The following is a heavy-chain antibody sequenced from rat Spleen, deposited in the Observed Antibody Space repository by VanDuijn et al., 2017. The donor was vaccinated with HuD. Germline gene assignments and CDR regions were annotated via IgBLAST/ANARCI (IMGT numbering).Heavy chain of an antibody. V-gene: IGHV2S8*01. Sequence: QVQLKESGPDLVQPSQTLSLTCTVSGFSLTSYGVSWVRQPPGKGLEWIAAISSGGSTYYNSVLKSRLSISRDTSKCQVFLKMNSLQTEDTALYFCARSYPGVMDAWGQGASVTVSS. J-gene: IGHJ4*01. CDR1: GFSLTSYG. D-gene: IGHD1-4*01. CDR3: ARSYPGVMDA. CDR2: ISSGGST.